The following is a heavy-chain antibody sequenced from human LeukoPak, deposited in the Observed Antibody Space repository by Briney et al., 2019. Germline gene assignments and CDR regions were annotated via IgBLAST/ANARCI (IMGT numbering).Heavy chain of an antibody. D-gene: IGHD2-2*01. CDR2: IIPIFGTA. CDR1: GYTFTGYY. J-gene: IGHJ6*03. Sequence: GASVKVSCKASGYTFTGYYMHWVRQAPGQGLEWMGGIIPIFGTANYAQKFQGRVTITADESTSTAYMELSSLRSEDTAVYYCARARADCSSTSCPVYYYYYYYMDVWGKGTTVTVSS. V-gene: IGHV1-69*13. CDR3: ARARADCSSTSCPVYYYYYYYMDV.